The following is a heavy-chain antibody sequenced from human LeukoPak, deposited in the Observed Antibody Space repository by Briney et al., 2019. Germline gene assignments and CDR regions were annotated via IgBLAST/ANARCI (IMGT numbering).Heavy chain of an antibody. CDR2: INHSGST. Sequence: PSETLSLTCAVYGGSFSGYYWSWVRQPPGKGLEWIGEINHSGSTNYNPSLKSRVTISVDTSKNQFSLKLSSVTAADTAVYYCATFSWYAPFDYWGQGTLVTVSS. D-gene: IGHD2-2*01. CDR1: GGSFSGYY. J-gene: IGHJ4*02. V-gene: IGHV4-34*01. CDR3: ATFSWYAPFDY.